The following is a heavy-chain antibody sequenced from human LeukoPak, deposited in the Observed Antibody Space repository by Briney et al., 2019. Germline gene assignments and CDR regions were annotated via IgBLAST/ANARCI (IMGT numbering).Heavy chain of an antibody. V-gene: IGHV3-11*06. CDR2: ISSSSYT. CDR1: GFTFSDYY. Sequence: GGSLRLSCAASGFTFSDYYMSWIRQAPGKGLEWVSYISSSSYTNYADSVKGRFTISRDNAKNSLYLQMNSLRAEDTAVYYCARSRGVTTWDPFDYWGQGTLVTVSS. D-gene: IGHD4-17*01. CDR3: ARSRGVTTWDPFDY. J-gene: IGHJ4*02.